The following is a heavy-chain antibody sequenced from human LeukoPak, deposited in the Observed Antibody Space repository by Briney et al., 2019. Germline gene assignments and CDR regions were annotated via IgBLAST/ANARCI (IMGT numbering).Heavy chain of an antibody. V-gene: IGHV3-30-3*01. Sequence: GGSLRLSCAASGFTFSSYAMHWVRQAPGKGREWVAVISYDGSNKYYADSVKGRFTISRDNSKNTLYLQMNSLRAEDTAVYYCARDYYGSGSHYYFDYWGQGTLVTVSS. CDR3: ARDYYGSGSHYYFDY. CDR1: GFTFSSYA. D-gene: IGHD3-10*01. CDR2: ISYDGSNK. J-gene: IGHJ4*02.